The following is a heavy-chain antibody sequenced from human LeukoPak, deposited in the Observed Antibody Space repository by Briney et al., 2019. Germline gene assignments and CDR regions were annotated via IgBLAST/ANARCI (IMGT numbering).Heavy chain of an antibody. V-gene: IGHV4-39*01. J-gene: IGHJ4*02. CDR1: GGSIGSSSYS. D-gene: IGHD3-22*01. CDR2: IYYSGST. Sequence: SETLSLTCTVSGGSIGSSSYSWGWIRQPPGKGLEWIRSIYYSGSTYYNPSLKSRVTISVDTSKNQFSLKLSSVTAADTAVYYCGGDSSGYYDFDYWGQGTLVTVSS. CDR3: GGDSSGYYDFDY.